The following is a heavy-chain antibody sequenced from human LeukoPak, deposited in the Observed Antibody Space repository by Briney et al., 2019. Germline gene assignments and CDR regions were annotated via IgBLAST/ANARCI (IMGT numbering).Heavy chain of an antibody. CDR1: GGAFSSYA. CDR2: IIPIFGTA. Sequence: ASVTVSCKASGGAFSSYAISWVRQAPGQGLEWMGGIIPIFGTANYAQKFQGRVTITADKSTSTAYMELSSLRSEDTAFYYCAREMLNGSGYFDYWGQGTLVTVSS. D-gene: IGHD3-3*01. J-gene: IGHJ4*02. CDR3: AREMLNGSGYFDY. V-gene: IGHV1-69*06.